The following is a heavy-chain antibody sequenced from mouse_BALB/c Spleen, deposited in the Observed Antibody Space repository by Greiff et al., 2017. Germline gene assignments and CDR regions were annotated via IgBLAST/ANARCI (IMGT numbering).Heavy chain of an antibody. D-gene: IGHD2-13*01. V-gene: IGHV5-6-5*01. CDR2: ISSGGST. Sequence: EVQGVESGGGLVKPGGSLKLSCAASGFTFSSYAMSWVRQTPEKRLEWVASISSGGSTYYPDSVKGRFTISRDNARNILYLQMSSLRSEDTAMYYCARGRDDSWFAYWGQGTLVTVSA. J-gene: IGHJ3*01. CDR1: GFTFSSYA. CDR3: ARGRDDSWFAY.